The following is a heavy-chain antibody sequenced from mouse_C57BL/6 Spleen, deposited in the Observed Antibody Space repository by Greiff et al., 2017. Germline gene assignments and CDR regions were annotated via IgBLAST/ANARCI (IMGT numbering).Heavy chain of an antibody. CDR1: GYTFTSYW. CDR3: ARGDGSSSSWFAY. CDR2: INPSSGYT. Sequence: QVQLKQSGAELAKPGASVKLSCKASGYTFTSYWMHWVKQRPGQGLEWIGYINPSSGYTKYNQKFKDKATLTADKSSSTAYMQLSSLTYEDSAVYYCARGDGSSSSWFAYWGQGTLVTVSA. J-gene: IGHJ3*01. V-gene: IGHV1-7*01. D-gene: IGHD1-1*01.